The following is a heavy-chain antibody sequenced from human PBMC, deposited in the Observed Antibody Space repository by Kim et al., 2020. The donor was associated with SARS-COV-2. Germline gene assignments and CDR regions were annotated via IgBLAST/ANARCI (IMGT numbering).Heavy chain of an antibody. D-gene: IGHD1-1*01. CDR3: TSVPGTTLAFLDAFDI. CDR1: GFTFSCSA. J-gene: IGHJ3*02. CDR2: IRSKANGYAT. V-gene: IGHV3-73*01. Sequence: VGSLRLSCAASGFTFSCSALHWIRKASGKGLEWVGRIRSKANGYATAYAASLKGSVTISRDDSKNTAYLQMNSLKTEDTAVYYCTSVPGTTLAFLDAFDIWGQGTMVTVSS.